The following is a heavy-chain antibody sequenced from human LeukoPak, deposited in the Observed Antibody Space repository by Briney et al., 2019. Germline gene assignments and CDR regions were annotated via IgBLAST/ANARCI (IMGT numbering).Heavy chain of an antibody. Sequence: SETLSPTYAVSDGPISSYYWSWIRQPPGKGLEWGGYIYYNGSTNYNHSLKSRVTISADTSTNPVYMKLSTVTAADTAVYYCARQGEHCDYFVSWGPGTLVTVSS. J-gene: IGHJ4*02. D-gene: IGHD1-26*01. V-gene: IGHV4-59*01. CDR2: IYYNGST. CDR3: ARQGEHCDYFVS. CDR1: DGPISSYY.